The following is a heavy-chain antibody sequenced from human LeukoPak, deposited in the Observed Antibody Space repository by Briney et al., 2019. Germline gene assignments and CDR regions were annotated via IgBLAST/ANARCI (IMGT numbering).Heavy chain of an antibody. Sequence: PSETLSLTCTVSGGSISSYYWSWIRQPPGKGLEWIGYIYYSGSTNYNPSLKSRVTISVDTSKNQFSLKLSSVTAADTAVYYCARGRSGYYGGSAFDIWGQGTMVTVSS. CDR3: ARGRSGYYGGSAFDI. D-gene: IGHD3-22*01. CDR1: GGSISSYY. V-gene: IGHV4-59*01. CDR2: IYYSGST. J-gene: IGHJ3*02.